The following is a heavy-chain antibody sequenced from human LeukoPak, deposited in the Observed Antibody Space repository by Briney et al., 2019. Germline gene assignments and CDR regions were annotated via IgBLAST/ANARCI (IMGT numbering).Heavy chain of an antibody. J-gene: IGHJ4*02. CDR2: INQDGSEK. Sequence: GGSLRLSCAASGFTFSNYWMSWVRQAPGKGLEWVANINQDGSEKYYVDSVRGRFTISRDNAENSLYLQMNSLRAEDTAVYYCARTWMYSNYFRGQGTLVAVSS. CDR3: ARTWMYSNYF. CDR1: GFTFSNYW. V-gene: IGHV3-7*03. D-gene: IGHD4-11*01.